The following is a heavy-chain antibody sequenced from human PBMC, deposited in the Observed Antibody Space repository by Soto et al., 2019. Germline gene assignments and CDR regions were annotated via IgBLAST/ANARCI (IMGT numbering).Heavy chain of an antibody. V-gene: IGHV4-59*01. D-gene: IGHD3-10*01. J-gene: IGHJ6*02. CDR1: GGSISSYY. Sequence: SETLSLTCTVSGGSISSYYWSWIRQPPGKGLEWIGYIYYSGSTNYNPSLKSRVTISVDTSKNQFSLKLSSVTAADTAVYYCARDFVDYGSGYYYGMDVWGQGTTVTVSS. CDR2: IYYSGST. CDR3: ARDFVDYGSGYYYGMDV.